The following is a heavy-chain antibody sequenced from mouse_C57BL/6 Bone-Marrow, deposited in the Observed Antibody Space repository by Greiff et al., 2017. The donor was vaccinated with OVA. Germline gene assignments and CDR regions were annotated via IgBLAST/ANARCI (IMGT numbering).Heavy chain of an antibody. J-gene: IGHJ4*01. CDR1: GFTFSDYG. Sequence: EVKLMESGGGLVKPGGSLKLSCAASGFTFSDYGMHWVRQAPEKGLEWVAYISSGSSSIYYADTVKGRSTISRDNAKNTLFLQMTSLRSEYTAMYYCARNYYYAMDYWGQGTSVTVSS. V-gene: IGHV5-17*01. CDR2: ISSGSSSI. CDR3: ARNYYYAMDY.